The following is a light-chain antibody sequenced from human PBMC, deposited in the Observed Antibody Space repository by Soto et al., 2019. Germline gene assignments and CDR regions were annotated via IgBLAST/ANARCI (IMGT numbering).Light chain of an antibody. V-gene: IGKV1-27*01. J-gene: IGKJ3*01. CDR2: AAS. CDR1: QGINIY. Sequence: DIQMTQSPSSLSASVGDRVTITCRASQGINIYLAWYQQKPGKVPKLLISAASTLQSGVPSRFSGSGSGTDFTLTITSLQPEDVATYYCQNYNTAPPITFGPGTKVNIQ. CDR3: QNYNTAPPIT.